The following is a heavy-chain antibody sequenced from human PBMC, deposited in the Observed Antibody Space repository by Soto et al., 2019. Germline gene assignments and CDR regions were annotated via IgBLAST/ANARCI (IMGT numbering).Heavy chain of an antibody. CDR2: ISGSGANT. Sequence: GGSLRLSCAASGFTFSSFALIWVRQAPGKGLEWVSAISGSGANTYYADSVKGRFTISRDNSKNTLYLQMNGLRAEDTAVYYCAKLIPHYYDSSGYSDYAFDIWGQGTMVTVSS. J-gene: IGHJ3*02. CDR3: AKLIPHYYDSSGYSDYAFDI. D-gene: IGHD3-22*01. V-gene: IGHV3-23*01. CDR1: GFTFSSFA.